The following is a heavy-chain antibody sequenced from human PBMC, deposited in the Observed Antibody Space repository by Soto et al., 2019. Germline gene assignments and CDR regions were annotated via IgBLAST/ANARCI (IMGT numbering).Heavy chain of an antibody. Sequence: GESLRLSCAASGFTFSSYSMNWVRQAPGKGLEWVSSISSSSSYIYYADSAKVRFTISRDNAKDSLYLQMNSLRAEDTAVYYCARARYSSSLYYFDYWGQGTLVTVSS. V-gene: IGHV3-21*01. J-gene: IGHJ4*02. D-gene: IGHD6-13*01. CDR3: ARARYSSSLYYFDY. CDR1: GFTFSSYS. CDR2: ISSSSSYI.